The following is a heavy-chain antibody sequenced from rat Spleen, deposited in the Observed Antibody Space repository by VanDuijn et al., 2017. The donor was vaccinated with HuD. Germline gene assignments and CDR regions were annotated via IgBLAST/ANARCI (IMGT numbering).Heavy chain of an antibody. D-gene: IGHD1-1*01. CDR3: ARIDYYLYVLDA. V-gene: IGHV5-7*01. CDR1: GFTFSDYN. CDR2: IRNDGGST. Sequence: EVQLVESGGGLVQPGRSLKLSCAASGFTFSDYNMAWVRQAPKKGLEWVATIRNDGGSTYYRDSVKGRFTISRDNAKSTLYLQMDSLRSEDTATYYCARIDYYLYVLDAWGQGASVTVSS. J-gene: IGHJ4*01.